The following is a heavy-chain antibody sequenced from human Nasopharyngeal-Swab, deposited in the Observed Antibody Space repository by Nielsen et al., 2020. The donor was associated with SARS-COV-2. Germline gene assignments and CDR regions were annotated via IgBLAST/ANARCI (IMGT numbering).Heavy chain of an antibody. Sequence: GESLKISCAASAFTFSGYWMNWVRQAPGKGLEWVASIKQAGSEKYYVDSVKGRFTISRDISKNTLYLQMNSLRAEDTAVYYCARESGVSSTSPFDCWGRGTLVTVSS. V-gene: IGHV3-7*01. CDR2: IKQAGSEK. D-gene: IGHD2-2*01. CDR3: ARESGVSSTSPFDC. CDR1: AFTFSGYW. J-gene: IGHJ4*02.